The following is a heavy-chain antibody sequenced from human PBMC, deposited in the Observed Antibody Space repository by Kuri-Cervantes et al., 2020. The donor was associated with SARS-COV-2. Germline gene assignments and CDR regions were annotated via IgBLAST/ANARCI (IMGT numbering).Heavy chain of an antibody. CDR1: GFTFSSYA. D-gene: IGHD6-13*01. CDR2: ISYDGSNK. CDR3: ARAGTAPHWYFDL. V-gene: IGHV3-30-3*01. J-gene: IGHJ2*01. Sequence: GGSLRLSCAASGFTFSSYAMHWVRQAPGKGLEWVAVISYDGSNKYYADSVKGRFTISRDNSKNTLYLQMNSLRAGDTAVYYCARAGTAPHWYFDLWGRGTLVTVSS.